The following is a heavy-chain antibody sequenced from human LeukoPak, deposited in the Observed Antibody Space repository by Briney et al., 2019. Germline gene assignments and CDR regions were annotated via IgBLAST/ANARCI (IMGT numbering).Heavy chain of an antibody. V-gene: IGHV3-48*02. J-gene: IGHJ4*02. CDR3: ARDWDIAVAGTDYFDY. CDR2: ISSSSSTI. CDR1: GFTFSSYA. D-gene: IGHD6-19*01. Sequence: GGSLRLSCAASGFTFSSYAMSWVRQAPGKGLEWVSYISSSSSTIYYADSVKGRFTISRDNAKNSLYLEMNSLRDEDTAVYYCARDWDIAVAGTDYFDYWGQGTLVTVSS.